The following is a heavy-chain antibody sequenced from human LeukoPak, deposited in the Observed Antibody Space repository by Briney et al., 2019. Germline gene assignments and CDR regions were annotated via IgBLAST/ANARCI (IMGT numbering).Heavy chain of an antibody. D-gene: IGHD6-13*01. CDR3: ARRVAAAGTRGAFDI. CDR1: GYSFTSYW. V-gene: IGHV5-51*01. CDR2: IYPGDSDT. Sequence: PGESLKISCKGSGYSFTSYWIGWVRQMPGKGLAWIGIIYPGDSDTRYSPSFQGQVTISADKSISTAYLQWSSLKASDTAMYYCARRVAAAGTRGAFDIWGQGTMVTVSS. J-gene: IGHJ3*02.